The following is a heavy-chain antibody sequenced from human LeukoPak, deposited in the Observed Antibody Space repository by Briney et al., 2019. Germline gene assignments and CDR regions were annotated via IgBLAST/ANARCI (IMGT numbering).Heavy chain of an antibody. J-gene: IGHJ4*02. CDR2: MNQDGSKT. CDR1: GFTFTTSW. Sequence: GGSLRLSCAASGFTFTTSWMSWVRQAPGKALEWVALMNQDGSKTVYVGSVKGRFTTSRDNTKNPLYLQIDSLRAEDTAVYYCARDPGWGALDYWGQGTLVTVSS. CDR3: ARDPGWGALDY. D-gene: IGHD3-16*01. V-gene: IGHV3-7*01.